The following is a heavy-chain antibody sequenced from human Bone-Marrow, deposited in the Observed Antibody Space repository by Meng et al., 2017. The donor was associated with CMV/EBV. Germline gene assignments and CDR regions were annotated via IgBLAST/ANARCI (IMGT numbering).Heavy chain of an antibody. J-gene: IGHJ4*02. CDR1: GYTFNIYA. CDR3: ARGWGSGYDSFDN. Sequence: CKASGYTFNIYAIHWVRQAPGQGLEWMGRINTANGNTKYSQKFQDRITITRDISASTGYMELSSLRSEDTTVYFCARGWGSGYDSFDNWGQGTLVTVSS. D-gene: IGHD5-12*01. CDR2: INTANGNT. V-gene: IGHV1-3*04.